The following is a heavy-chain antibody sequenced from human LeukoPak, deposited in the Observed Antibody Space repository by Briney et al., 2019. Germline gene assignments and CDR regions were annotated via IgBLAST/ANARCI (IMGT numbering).Heavy chain of an antibody. D-gene: IGHD6-13*01. Sequence: GASMKVSCKVSGYTLTELSMHWVRQAPGKGLEWMGGFDPEDGETIYAQKFQGRVTMTEDTSTDTAYMELSSLRSEDTAVYYCATGMSSSWPPGDYWGQGTLVTVSS. V-gene: IGHV1-24*01. CDR2: FDPEDGET. CDR3: ATGMSSSWPPGDY. CDR1: GYTLTELS. J-gene: IGHJ4*02.